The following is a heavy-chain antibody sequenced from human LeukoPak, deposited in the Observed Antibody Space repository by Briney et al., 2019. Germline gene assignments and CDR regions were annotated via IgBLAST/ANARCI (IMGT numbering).Heavy chain of an antibody. CDR1: GGTFSSYA. CDR3: ARGRVVAATSWFDP. D-gene: IGHD2-15*01. J-gene: IGHJ5*02. Sequence: GSSVKVSCKASGGTFSSYAISWVRQAPGQGLEWMGGIIPIFGTANYAQKFQGRVTITADVSTSTAYMELRRLTSEATAVHYCARGRVVAATSWFDPWGQGPLVTVSS. V-gene: IGHV1-69*19. CDR2: IIPIFGTA.